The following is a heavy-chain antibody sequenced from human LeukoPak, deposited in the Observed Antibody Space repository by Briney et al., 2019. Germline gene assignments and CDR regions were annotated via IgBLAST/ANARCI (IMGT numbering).Heavy chain of an antibody. V-gene: IGHV1-8*01. J-gene: IGHJ4*02. CDR1: GYAFTRHY. CDR2: MNPNSGDT. Sequence: ASVKVSCKASGYAFTRHYMHWVRQAPGQGLEWMGWMNPNSGDTGYAQTFQGRVTMTRDTSVGTAYMELSSLRSEDTAVYYCARAVRRGEIERYWGQGTLVTVSS. CDR3: ARAVRRGEIERY. D-gene: IGHD3-10*01.